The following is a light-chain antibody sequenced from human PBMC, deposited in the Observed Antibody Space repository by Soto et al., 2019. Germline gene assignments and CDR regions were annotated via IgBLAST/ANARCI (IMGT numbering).Light chain of an antibody. CDR1: QSVSSSY. J-gene: IGKJ3*01. CDR2: GAS. V-gene: IGKV3-20*01. Sequence: EFEWTHSPGTLFLSPGERATLSCRAGQSVSSSYLPWYQQKPGQAPRPLTYGASSRSTGIPDRFRCSGSGTDFYITISRLEPEDFAVYYSQHYCSSPPITFDPGTTVDIK. CDR3: QHYCSSPPIT.